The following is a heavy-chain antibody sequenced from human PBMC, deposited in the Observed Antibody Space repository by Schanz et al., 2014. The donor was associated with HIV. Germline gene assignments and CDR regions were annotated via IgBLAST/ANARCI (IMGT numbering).Heavy chain of an antibody. CDR3: AKGQDWPGPQLDH. V-gene: IGHV1-18*01. CDR2: ISPYNGDR. J-gene: IGHJ4*03. Sequence: QVQLVQPGAEVKKPGASVKVSCKASGYTFTSYGITWVRQAPGQGLDWVGWISPYNGDRKYDQKFQGRVTLTTDTSTNTAYMELRSLRSDDTAVYYCAKGQDWPGPQLDHWGHGSLVIVSS. CDR1: GYTFTSYG. D-gene: IGHD3-9*01.